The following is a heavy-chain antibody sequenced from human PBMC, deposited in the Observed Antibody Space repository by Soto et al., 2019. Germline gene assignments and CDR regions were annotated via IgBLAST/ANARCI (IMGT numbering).Heavy chain of an antibody. D-gene: IGHD6-19*01. Sequence: QVQLMQSGAEVKKPGASVKVSCKASGYSFTRHAISWVRQAPGRGLEWMGWISTYNGDTNYAQHLQGRGTMTTDTSTTTAYRELRSLRSDDTAVYYCARDPSHTSGSRIWFDTWGQGTLIIVSS. CDR1: GYSFTRHA. V-gene: IGHV1-18*04. J-gene: IGHJ5*02. CDR3: ARDPSHTSGSRIWFDT. CDR2: ISTYNGDT.